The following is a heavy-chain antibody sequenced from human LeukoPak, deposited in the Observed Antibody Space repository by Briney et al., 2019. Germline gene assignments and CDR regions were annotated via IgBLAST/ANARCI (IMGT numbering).Heavy chain of an antibody. D-gene: IGHD3-22*01. V-gene: IGHV4-39*02. CDR1: AGSISSSDYY. J-gene: IGHJ6*03. Sequence: SETLSLSCTVSAGSISSSDYYWGWIRQSPGKGLEWIGMISYSGNTYYTPSRERQVTISADTAKNHFSLRLSSVTAADTAVYYCSRLTHSYYSDTSGYYPYYYMDVWGEGTTVAVSS. CDR2: ISYSGNT. CDR3: SRLTHSYYSDTSGYYPYYYMDV.